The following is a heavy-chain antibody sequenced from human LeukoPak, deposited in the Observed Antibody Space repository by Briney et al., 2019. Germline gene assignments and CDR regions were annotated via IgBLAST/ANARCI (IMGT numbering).Heavy chain of an antibody. J-gene: IGHJ4*02. CDR3: ARSSLARRFDY. CDR1: GYTFTGYY. Sequence: ASVKVSYKASGYTFTGYYMHWVRQAPGQGLEWMGWINPNSGGTNYAQKFQGRVTMTRDTPISTAYMELSRLRSDDTAVYYCARSSLARRFDYWGQGTLVTVSS. CDR2: INPNSGGT. D-gene: IGHD6-6*01. V-gene: IGHV1-2*02.